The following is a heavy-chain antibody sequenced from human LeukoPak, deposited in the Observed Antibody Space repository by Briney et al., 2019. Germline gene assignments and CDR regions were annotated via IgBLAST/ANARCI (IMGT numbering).Heavy chain of an antibody. CDR3: ARVTPDFWSGYRNY. CDR1: GYTFTSYD. D-gene: IGHD3-3*01. Sequence: ASVKVSRKASGYTFTSYDINWVRQATGQGLEWMGWMNPNSGNTGYAQKFQGRVTMTRNTSISTAYMELSSLRSEDTAVYYCARVTPDFWSGYRNYWGQGTLVTVSS. J-gene: IGHJ4*02. CDR2: MNPNSGNT. V-gene: IGHV1-8*01.